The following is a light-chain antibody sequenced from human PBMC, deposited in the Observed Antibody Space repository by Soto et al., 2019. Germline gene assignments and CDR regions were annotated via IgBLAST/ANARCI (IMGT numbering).Light chain of an antibody. Sequence: EIVLTRSPGTLSLSPGERATLPCSDTQSVSSSYLAWYQQKPGQAPRLLIYGASSRATGIPDRFSGSGSGTDFTLTISRLETEDFAVYYCKQYGSSPLTFGGGTKVDIK. V-gene: IGKV3-20*01. J-gene: IGKJ4*01. CDR3: KQYGSSPLT. CDR2: GAS. CDR1: QSVSSSY.